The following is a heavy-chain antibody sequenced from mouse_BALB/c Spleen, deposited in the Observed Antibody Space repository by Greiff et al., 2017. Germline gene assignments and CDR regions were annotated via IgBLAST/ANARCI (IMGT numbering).Heavy chain of an antibody. V-gene: IGHV1S56*01. CDR2: IFPGDGST. D-gene: IGHD2-1*01. CDR1: GYTFTSYD. J-gene: IGHJ1*01. CDR3: ARVQGNSYWYFDV. Sequence: VKLQQSGAELVKPGASVTLSCKASGYTFTSYDINWVRQRPEQGLEWIGWIFPGDGSTKYNEKFKGKATLTTDKSSSTAYMQLSRLTSEDSAVYFCARVQGNSYWYFDVWGAGTTVTVSS.